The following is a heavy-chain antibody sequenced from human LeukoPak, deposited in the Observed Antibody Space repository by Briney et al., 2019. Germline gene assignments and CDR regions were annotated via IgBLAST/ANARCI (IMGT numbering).Heavy chain of an antibody. CDR1: GGSISSSSYY. D-gene: IGHD1-26*01. CDR3: ARWDSAFDI. Sequence: NPSETLSLTCTVSGGSISSSSYYWGWIRQPPGKGLEWIGSIYYSGSTYYNPSLKSRVTISVDTSKNQFSLKLSSVTAADTAVYYCARWDSAFDIWGQGTMVTVSS. J-gene: IGHJ3*02. CDR2: IYYSGST. V-gene: IGHV4-39*07.